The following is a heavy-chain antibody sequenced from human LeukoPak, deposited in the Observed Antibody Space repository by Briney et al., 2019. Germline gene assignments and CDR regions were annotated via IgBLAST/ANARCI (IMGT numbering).Heavy chain of an antibody. Sequence: ASVKVSCKASGYTFTSYSINWVRQAPGQGLEWMAWISAYNGNTNYAQKFHGGVTLTRDTSTSTAYMELRSLRSDNTAVYFCARGMSGYTEDPFDIWGQGTVVTVSS. CDR3: ARGMSGYTEDPFDI. J-gene: IGHJ3*02. CDR1: GYTFTSYS. V-gene: IGHV1-18*01. D-gene: IGHD2-2*02. CDR2: ISAYNGNT.